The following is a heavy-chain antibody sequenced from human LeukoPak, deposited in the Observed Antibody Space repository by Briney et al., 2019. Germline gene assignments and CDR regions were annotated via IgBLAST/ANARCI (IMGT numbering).Heavy chain of an antibody. D-gene: IGHD5-12*01. CDR2: IYNTGTT. Sequence: SETLSLTCTVSGGSISSDYWSWIRQPAGKGLEWIGRIYNTGTTNYNSSLKSRVTMPVDTSTNQFSLRLTSVTAADTAVYCCARESGNDRKLDYWGQGTLVTVSS. CDR3: ARESGNDRKLDY. CDR1: GGSISSDY. J-gene: IGHJ4*02. V-gene: IGHV4-4*07.